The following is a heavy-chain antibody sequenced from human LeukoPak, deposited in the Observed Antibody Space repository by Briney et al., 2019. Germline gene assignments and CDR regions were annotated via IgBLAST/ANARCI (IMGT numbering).Heavy chain of an antibody. CDR2: LYFSGST. D-gene: IGHD3-22*01. V-gene: IGHV4-39*07. Sequence: SETLSLTYTVSGGSISSRSYSWGWIRHPPGKGLEWIGSLYFSGSTYYNPSLKSRVTISGDTSKNQFSLKVTSVTAADAAVYYCARIPPSSGYYYFDYWGQGILVTVSS. CDR1: GGSISSRSYS. J-gene: IGHJ4*02. CDR3: ARIPPSSGYYYFDY.